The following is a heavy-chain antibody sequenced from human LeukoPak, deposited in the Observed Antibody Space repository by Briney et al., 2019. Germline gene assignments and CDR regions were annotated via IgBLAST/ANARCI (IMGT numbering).Heavy chain of an antibody. CDR3: ARAELELLTGFDY. D-gene: IGHD1-26*01. CDR1: GGSISSYY. Sequence: SETLSLTCTVSGGSISSYYWSWIRQPPGKGLEWIGYIYYSGSTNYNPSLKSRVTISVDTSKNQFSLKLSSVTAADTAVYYCARAELELLTGFDYWGQGTLVTVSS. V-gene: IGHV4-59*01. J-gene: IGHJ4*02. CDR2: IYYSGST.